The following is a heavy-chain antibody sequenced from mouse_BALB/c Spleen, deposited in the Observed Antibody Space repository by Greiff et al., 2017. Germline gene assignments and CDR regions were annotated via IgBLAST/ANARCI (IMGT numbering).Heavy chain of an antibody. CDR2: IDPENGDT. CDR1: GFNIKDYY. J-gene: IGHJ4*01. Sequence: VQLKESGAELVRSGASVKLSCKASGFNIKDYYMHWVKQRPEQGLEWIGWIDPENGDTEYAPKFQGKATMTADTSSNTAYLQLSSLTSEDTAVYCGSTKFVATVVGAMDYWGQGTSVTVSS. V-gene: IGHV14-4*02. CDR3: STKFVATVVGAMDY. D-gene: IGHD1-1*01.